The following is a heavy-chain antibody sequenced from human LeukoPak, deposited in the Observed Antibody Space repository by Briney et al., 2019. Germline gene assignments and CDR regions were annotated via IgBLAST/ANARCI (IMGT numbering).Heavy chain of an antibody. Sequence: GRSLRLSCAASGFTFSSYGMHWVRQAPGKGLEWVTVIWVDGVNKYYRDSVRGRFTISRDNSKNTLYLEMNSLRTGDTTMYYCVRERGPFDGFDIWGQGTMVTVSS. J-gene: IGHJ3*02. CDR1: GFTFSSYG. V-gene: IGHV3-33*01. CDR2: IWVDGVNK. CDR3: VRERGPFDGFDI.